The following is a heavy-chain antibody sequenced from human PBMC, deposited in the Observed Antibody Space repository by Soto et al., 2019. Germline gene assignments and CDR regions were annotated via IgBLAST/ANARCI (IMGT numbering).Heavy chain of an antibody. CDR1: GGSFSGYY. D-gene: IGHD3-3*01. CDR2: INHSGGT. J-gene: IGHJ6*02. CDR3: AREIFGGMDV. Sequence: SETLSLTCAVYGGSFSGYYWSWIRQPPGKGLEWIGEINHSGGTNYNPSLKSRVTISVDTSKNQFSLKLSSVTAADTAVYYCAREIFGGMDVWGQGTTVTVSS. V-gene: IGHV4-34*01.